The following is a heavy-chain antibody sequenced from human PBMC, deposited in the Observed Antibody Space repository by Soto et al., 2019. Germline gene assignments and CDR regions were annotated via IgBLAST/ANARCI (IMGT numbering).Heavy chain of an antibody. Sequence: QVQLQESGPGLVKPSETLSLTCRLSGGSFSPNYWGWFRQSPGKGLEWVGYLYYGGTTSYNPSLKSRVTISLETSKSHFSLRLSSVTAADTAVYYCARLGAYYQSLDPWGPGTLVTVSS. V-gene: IGHV4-59*08. CDR1: GGSFSPNY. CDR3: ARLGAYYQSLDP. D-gene: IGHD2-21*01. J-gene: IGHJ5*02. CDR2: LYYGGTT.